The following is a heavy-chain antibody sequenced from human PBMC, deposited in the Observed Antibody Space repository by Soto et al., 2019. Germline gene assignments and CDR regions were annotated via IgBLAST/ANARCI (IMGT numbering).Heavy chain of an antibody. CDR3: ARARGTPGYSSSWYGGAYYFDY. Sequence: SETLSLTCTVSGGSISSGGYYWSWIRQHPGMGLEWIGYIYYSGSTYYNPSLKSRVTISVDTSKNQFSLKLSSVTAADTAVYYCARARGTPGYSSSWYGGAYYFDYWGQGTLVTVSS. CDR1: GGSISSGGYY. J-gene: IGHJ4*02. D-gene: IGHD6-13*01. V-gene: IGHV4-31*03. CDR2: IYYSGST.